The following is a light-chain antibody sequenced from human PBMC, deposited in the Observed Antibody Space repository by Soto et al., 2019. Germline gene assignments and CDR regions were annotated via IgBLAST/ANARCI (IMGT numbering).Light chain of an antibody. J-gene: IGLJ2*01. CDR1: SSNIGNNY. Sequence: QSVLTQPPSVSAAPGQTVTISCSGSSSNIGNNYVSWYQHLPGTAPKLLIYDNNNRPSWMPDRFSGSKSVTSATLGITGLQTGDEADYYCATWDSSLSACVFGGGTKLTVL. CDR2: DNN. CDR3: ATWDSSLSACV. V-gene: IGLV1-51*01.